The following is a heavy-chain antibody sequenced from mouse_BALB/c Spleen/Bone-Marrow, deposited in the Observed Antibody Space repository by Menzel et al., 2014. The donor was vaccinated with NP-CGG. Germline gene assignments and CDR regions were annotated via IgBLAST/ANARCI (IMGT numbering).Heavy chain of an antibody. Sequence: EVMLVESGPELVKPGPSVKISCKTSGYTFSEYTMHWVKQSHGKSLEWIGSINPNNGGTSYNQKFKGKATLTVDKSSSTAYMELRSLTSEDSAVYYCARRGGYDYWGQGTTLIVSS. CDR2: INPNNGGT. D-gene: IGHD1-2*01. CDR3: ARRGGYDY. J-gene: IGHJ2*01. CDR1: GYTFSEYT. V-gene: IGHV1-22*01.